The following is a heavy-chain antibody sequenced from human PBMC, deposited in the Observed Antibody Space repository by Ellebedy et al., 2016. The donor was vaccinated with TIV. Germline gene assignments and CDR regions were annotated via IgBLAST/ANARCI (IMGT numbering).Heavy chain of an antibody. Sequence: PGGSLRLSCAASGFTFTTYWMSWVRQAPGKGLEWVANMNQVVSEKYYVDSVKGRFTISRDNAQNSLYLHMNNLRAEDTAVYYCARDPNSPGDTGYGDYWGQGVVVTVST. CDR1: GFTFTTYW. CDR2: MNQVVSEK. V-gene: IGHV3-7*03. D-gene: IGHD5-12*01. J-gene: IGHJ4*02. CDR3: ARDPNSPGDTGYGDY.